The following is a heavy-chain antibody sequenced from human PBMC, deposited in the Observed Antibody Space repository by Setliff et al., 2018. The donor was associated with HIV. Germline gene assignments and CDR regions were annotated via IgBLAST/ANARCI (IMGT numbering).Heavy chain of an antibody. CDR2: IYYHGST. CDR3: AKSPGFSGYGGSG. Sequence: SETLSLTCAVSGGSIGTTTYYWGWIRQPPGKGLEWIGSIYYHGSTYYNPSLKSRVTISIDTSKNQFSLQLTSVTAADTAVYYCAKSPGFSGYGGSGWGQGTLVTVSS. D-gene: IGHD5-12*01. CDR1: GGSIGTTTYY. J-gene: IGHJ4*02. V-gene: IGHV4-39*01.